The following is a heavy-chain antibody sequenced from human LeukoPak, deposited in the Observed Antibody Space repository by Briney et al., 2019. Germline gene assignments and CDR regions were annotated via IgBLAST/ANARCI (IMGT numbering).Heavy chain of an antibody. Sequence: SETLSLTCAVSGGSISSGGYSWSWIRQPPGKGLEWIGYIYHSGSTYYNPSLKSRVTISVDRSKNQFSLKLSSVTAADTAVYYCARTYYDFWSGYSDAFDIWGQGTMVTVSS. J-gene: IGHJ3*02. D-gene: IGHD3-3*01. CDR3: ARTYYDFWSGYSDAFDI. CDR1: GGSISSGGYS. CDR2: IYHSGST. V-gene: IGHV4-30-2*01.